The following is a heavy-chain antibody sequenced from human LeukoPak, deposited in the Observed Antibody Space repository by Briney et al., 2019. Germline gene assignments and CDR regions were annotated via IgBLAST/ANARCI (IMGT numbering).Heavy chain of an antibody. D-gene: IGHD6-13*01. CDR3: AREGIVGKQQLVDY. V-gene: IGHV1-2*02. Sequence: ASVKVSCKASGYTSTGYYMHWVRQAPGQGFEWMGWINPNSGGTNYAQKFQGRVTMTRDTSISTAYMELSRLRSDDTAVYYCAREGIVGKQQLVDYWGQGTLVTVSS. J-gene: IGHJ4*02. CDR1: GYTSTGYY. CDR2: INPNSGGT.